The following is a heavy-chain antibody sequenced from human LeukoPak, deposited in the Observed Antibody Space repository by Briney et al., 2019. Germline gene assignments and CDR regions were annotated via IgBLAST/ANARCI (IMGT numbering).Heavy chain of an antibody. V-gene: IGHV3-23*01. Sequence: GGSLRLSCAASGLTFNNYAMTWVRQAPGKGLEWVSSISGSGGLTYYADSVRGRFTFSRDNSKNTRYLQMNGLRAEDTAVYYCAKDPNGDYVGAFDMWGQGTMVTVSS. CDR1: GLTFNNYA. J-gene: IGHJ3*02. CDR3: AKDPNGDYVGAFDM. CDR2: ISGSGGLT. D-gene: IGHD4-17*01.